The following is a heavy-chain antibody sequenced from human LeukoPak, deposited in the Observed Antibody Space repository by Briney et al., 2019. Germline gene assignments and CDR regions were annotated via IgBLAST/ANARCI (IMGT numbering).Heavy chain of an antibody. J-gene: IGHJ4*02. CDR2: IYTSGTT. CDR3: ARDRPYFDY. V-gene: IGHV4-4*07. Sequence: NPSETLSLTCTVSGGSINTYYWSWIRQPAGKGLEWIGRIYTSGTTNYNPSLKSRVTMSVDTSKNQFSLKLSSVTAADTAVYFCARDRPYFDYWGRGTLVTVSS. CDR1: GGSINTYY.